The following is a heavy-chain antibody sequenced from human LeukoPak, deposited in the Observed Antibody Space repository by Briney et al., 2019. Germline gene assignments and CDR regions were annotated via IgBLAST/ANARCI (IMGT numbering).Heavy chain of an antibody. CDR1: GGSISSSSHY. J-gene: IGHJ4*02. V-gene: IGHV4-39*02. CDR3: ARDGGGNFDY. Sequence: SETLSLTCTVSGGSISSSSHYWGWIRQPPGMGLEWIGNIYYSGSTNYNPSLKSRVTMSVDTSKNQFSLKLSSVTAADTAVYYCARDGGGNFDYWGQGTLVTVSS. D-gene: IGHD2-15*01. CDR2: IYYSGST.